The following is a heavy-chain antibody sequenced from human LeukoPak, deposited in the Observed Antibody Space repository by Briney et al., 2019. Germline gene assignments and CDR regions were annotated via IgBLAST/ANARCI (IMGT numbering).Heavy chain of an antibody. V-gene: IGHV1-69*13. Sequence: GASVKVSCKASGGTFTSYAISWVRQAPGQGLEWMGGIIPIFGTANYAQKFQGRVTITADESTSTAYMELSNLRSEDTAVYYCASPRRYSSSWYYFDYWGQGTLVTVSS. J-gene: IGHJ4*02. CDR3: ASPRRYSSSWYYFDY. CDR1: GGTFTSYA. D-gene: IGHD6-13*01. CDR2: IIPIFGTA.